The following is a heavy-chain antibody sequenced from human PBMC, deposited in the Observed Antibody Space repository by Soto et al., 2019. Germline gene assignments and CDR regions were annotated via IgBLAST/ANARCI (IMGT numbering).Heavy chain of an antibody. CDR3: TTYSGAAFEY. Sequence: VGSLRLSCVASGLTFNNAWMNWVRQAPGKGLEWVGRIRSKSDGGTTDYAAPVKGRFTISRDDSKNMVDLQMSSLKTEDTAIYYCTTYSGAAFEYWGQGALVTVSS. CDR2: IRSKSDGGTT. V-gene: IGHV3-15*01. D-gene: IGHD1-26*01. J-gene: IGHJ4*02. CDR1: GLTFNNAW.